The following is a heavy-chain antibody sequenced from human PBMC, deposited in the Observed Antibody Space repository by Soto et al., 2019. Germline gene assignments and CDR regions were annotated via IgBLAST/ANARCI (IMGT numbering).Heavy chain of an antibody. V-gene: IGHV3-23*01. Sequence: LRLSCAASGFTFSSYSMSWVRQAPGKGLEWVSGFRSSGDGGTTYYADSVKGRFTISRDNSKNTLFLQMNSLRAEDTAIYYCAKQVNPGPWSQYLDYWGQGTMVTVSS. CDR2: FRSSGDGGTT. CDR3: AKQVNPGPWSQYLDY. CDR1: GFTFSSYS. D-gene: IGHD3-10*01. J-gene: IGHJ4*02.